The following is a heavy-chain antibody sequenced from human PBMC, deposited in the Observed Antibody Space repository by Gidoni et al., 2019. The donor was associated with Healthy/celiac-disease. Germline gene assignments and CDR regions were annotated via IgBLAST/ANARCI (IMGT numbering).Heavy chain of an antibody. Sequence: EVQLVESGGGLVQPGGSLKLSCAASGFTFSGSAMHWVRQASGKGLEWVGRIRSKANSYATAYAASVKGRFTISRDDSKNTAYLQMNSLKTEDTAVYYCTTGLAAAAVLDYWGQGTLVTVSS. CDR3: TTGLAAAAVLDY. J-gene: IGHJ4*02. CDR1: GFTFSGSA. V-gene: IGHV3-73*02. CDR2: IRSKANSYAT. D-gene: IGHD6-13*01.